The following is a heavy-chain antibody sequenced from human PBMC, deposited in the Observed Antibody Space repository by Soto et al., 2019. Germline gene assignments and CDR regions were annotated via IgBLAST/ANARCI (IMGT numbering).Heavy chain of an antibody. Sequence: GASVKVSCKVSGYTLTDLSMQWVRQAPGKGLEWMGGFDPEDGETIYAQKFQGRVTMTEDTATDTAYMELSSLRSEDTAVYYCAKYYIAADKNYYYYGMDVWGQGTTVTVAS. CDR2: FDPEDGET. CDR1: GYTLTDLS. J-gene: IGHJ6*02. D-gene: IGHD6-13*01. V-gene: IGHV1-24*01. CDR3: AKYYIAADKNYYYYGMDV.